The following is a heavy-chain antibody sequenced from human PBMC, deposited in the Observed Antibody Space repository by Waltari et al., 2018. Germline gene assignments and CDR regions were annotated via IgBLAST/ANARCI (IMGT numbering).Heavy chain of an antibody. V-gene: IGHV4-31*02. J-gene: IGHJ4*02. CDR3: ARYPQDYFDS. CDR2: IFYRGIT. CDR1: SSGGYY. Sequence: SSGGYYWSWIRQHPGKGLEWIGNIFYRGITYYNPSLKSRVIMSVDTSKNQFSLRLNSVTAADTAVYYCARYPQDYFDSWGQGSLVTVSS.